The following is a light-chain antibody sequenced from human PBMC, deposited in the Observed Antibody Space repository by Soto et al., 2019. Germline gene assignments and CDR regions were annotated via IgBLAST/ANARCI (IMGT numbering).Light chain of an antibody. V-gene: IGKV3-11*01. CDR2: DAS. CDR3: HQRSKWPLT. Sequence: EIVLTQSPATLSLSPGERATLSCRASQSVRTYLAWYQQKPGQAPRLLIYDASNRATDIPDRFSGSGSGTDFTLTSSSLDPEDFAVYYCHQRSKWPLTFGGGTKVEIK. CDR1: QSVRTY. J-gene: IGKJ4*01.